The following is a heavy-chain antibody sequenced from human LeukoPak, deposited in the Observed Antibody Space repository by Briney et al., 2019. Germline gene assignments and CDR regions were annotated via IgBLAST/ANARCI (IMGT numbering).Heavy chain of an antibody. CDR2: INHSGST. CDR3: ARDNWGFQWCFDR. V-gene: IGHV4-34*01. Sequence: SETLSLTCAVYGGSFSGYYWSWIRQPPGKGLEWIGEINHSGSTNYNPSLKSRVTISVDTSKNQFSLKLSSVTAADTAVYYCARDNWGFQWCFDRWGRGTLVTVSS. CDR1: GGSFSGYY. J-gene: IGHJ2*01. D-gene: IGHD7-27*01.